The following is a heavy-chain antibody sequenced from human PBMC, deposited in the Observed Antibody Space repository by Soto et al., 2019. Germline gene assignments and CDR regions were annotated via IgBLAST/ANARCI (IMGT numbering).Heavy chain of an antibody. Sequence: PGGSLRLSCAASGFTFSNYAMHLVRQAPGKGLEWVAIISFDGSNEHYADSVQGRFTISRENSENTLYLQMNSLRADDTAVYYCARDGGRPRSFDIWGQGTMVTVSS. CDR3: ARDGGRPRSFDI. CDR2: ISFDGSNE. CDR1: GFTFSNYA. D-gene: IGHD3-16*01. V-gene: IGHV3-30-3*01. J-gene: IGHJ3*02.